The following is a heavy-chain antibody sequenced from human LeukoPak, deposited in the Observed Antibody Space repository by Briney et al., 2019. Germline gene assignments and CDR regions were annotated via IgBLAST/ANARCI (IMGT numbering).Heavy chain of an antibody. CDR3: AKDPTEYYYDSSGNINY. CDR2: ISGSGGST. D-gene: IGHD3-22*01. J-gene: IGHJ4*02. Sequence: PGGSLRLSCAASGFTFSSYAMSWVRQAPGKGLEWVSAISGSGGSTYYADSVKGRFTISRDNSKNTLYLQMNSLRAEDTAVYYCAKDPTEYYYDSSGNINYWGQGTLVTVSS. CDR1: GFTFSSYA. V-gene: IGHV3-23*01.